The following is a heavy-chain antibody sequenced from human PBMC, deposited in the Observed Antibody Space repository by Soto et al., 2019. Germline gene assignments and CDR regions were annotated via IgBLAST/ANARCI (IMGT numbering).Heavy chain of an antibody. V-gene: IGHV3-48*01. D-gene: IGHD2-8*02. Sequence: EVQLVESGGGLVQPGGSLRLSCAASGFTFSTYSMNWVRQAPRKGLEWVSYISSTGNTIYYPDSVKGRFTISRDTAKKSLYLQMNSLRAEDTAVYYCARSGYFDYWGQGTLVTVSS. CDR1: GFTFSTYS. J-gene: IGHJ4*02. CDR3: ARSGYFDY. CDR2: ISSTGNTI.